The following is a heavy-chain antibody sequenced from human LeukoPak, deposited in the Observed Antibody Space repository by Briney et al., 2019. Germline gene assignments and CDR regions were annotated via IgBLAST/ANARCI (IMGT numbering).Heavy chain of an antibody. CDR1: GFTFSSYW. V-gene: IGHV3-7*01. CDR3: ARVRYFDWLFTEQNYYFDY. CDR2: IKQDGSEK. Sequence: GGSLRLSCAASGFTFSSYWMSWVRQAPGKGLEWVANIKQDGSEKYYVDSVKGRFTISRDNAKNSLYLQMNSLRAEDTAVYYCARVRYFDWLFTEQNYYFDYWGQGTLVTVSS. J-gene: IGHJ4*02. D-gene: IGHD3-9*01.